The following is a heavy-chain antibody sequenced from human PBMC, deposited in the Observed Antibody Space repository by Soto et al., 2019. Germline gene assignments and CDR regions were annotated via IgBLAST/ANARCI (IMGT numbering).Heavy chain of an antibody. Sequence: GASVKVSCKASGYTFTSYYMHWLRQAPGQGLEWMGIINPSGGSTSYAQKFQGRVTMTRDTSTSTVYMELSSLRSEDTAVYYCARTGDYYDSSGYYYLPDYWGQRTLVTVSS. CDR2: INPSGGST. V-gene: IGHV1-46*01. CDR3: ARTGDYYDSSGYYYLPDY. J-gene: IGHJ4*02. D-gene: IGHD3-22*01. CDR1: GYTFTSYY.